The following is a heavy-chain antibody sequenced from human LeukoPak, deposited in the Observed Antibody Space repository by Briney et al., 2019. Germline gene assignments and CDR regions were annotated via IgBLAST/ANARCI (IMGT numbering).Heavy chain of an antibody. CDR3: AAPYGSSTSCYTGYFDY. CDR1: GFTFSSYA. Sequence: PGRSLSLSCAASGFTFSSYAMHWVRQAPGKGLEWVAVISYDGSNKYYADSVKGRFTISRDNSKNTLYLQMNSLRAEDTAVYYCAAPYGSSTSCYTGYFDYWGQGTLVTVSS. V-gene: IGHV3-30*01. CDR2: ISYDGSNK. J-gene: IGHJ4*02. D-gene: IGHD2-2*02.